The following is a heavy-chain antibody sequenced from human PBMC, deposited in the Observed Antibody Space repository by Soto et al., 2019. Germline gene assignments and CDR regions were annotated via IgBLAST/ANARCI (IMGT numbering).Heavy chain of an antibody. Sequence: EVQLVESGGGLVQPGGSLRLSCAASGFTVSSNYMSWVRQAPGKGLEWVSVIYSGGSAYYADSVKGRFTISRDNSKTTLYLQMTRLRAEDTAVYYCARHGYSYGGGYFDSLGQGSLVTVSS. CDR3: ARHGYSYGGGYFDS. V-gene: IGHV3-66*04. D-gene: IGHD5-18*01. J-gene: IGHJ4*02. CDR1: GFTVSSNY. CDR2: IYSGGSA.